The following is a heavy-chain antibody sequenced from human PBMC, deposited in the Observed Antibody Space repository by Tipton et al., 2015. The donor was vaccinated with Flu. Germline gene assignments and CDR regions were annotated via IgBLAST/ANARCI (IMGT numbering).Heavy chain of an antibody. J-gene: IGHJ3*02. V-gene: IGHV4-4*07. CDR2: IYTSGST. CDR1: GDSISSYY. CDR3: ARDPHKLGGESDAFDI. D-gene: IGHD7-27*01. Sequence: LRLSCTVSGDSISSYYWSWIRQPAGKGLEWIGRIYTSGSTNYNASLKSRVTMSVDTSKNQFSLRLSSVTAADTAVYYCARDPHKLGGESDAFDIWGQGTMVTVSS.